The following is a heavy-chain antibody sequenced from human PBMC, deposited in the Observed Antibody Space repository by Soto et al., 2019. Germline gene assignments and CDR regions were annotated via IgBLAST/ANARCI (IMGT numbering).Heavy chain of an antibody. D-gene: IGHD3-3*01. J-gene: IGHJ4*02. CDR1: GFTFSSYA. V-gene: IGHV3-23*01. CDR3: AKDKYISKDFWSGYYGLFDY. Sequence: PGGSLRLSCAASGFTFSSYAMSWVRQAPGKGLEWVSAISGSGGSTYYADSVKGRFTISRDKSKNTLYLQMNSLRAEDTAIYFCAKDKYISKDFWSGYYGLFDYWGQGTLVTVSS. CDR2: ISGSGGST.